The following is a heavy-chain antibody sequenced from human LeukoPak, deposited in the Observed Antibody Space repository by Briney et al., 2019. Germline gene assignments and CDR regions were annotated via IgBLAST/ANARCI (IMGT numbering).Heavy chain of an antibody. J-gene: IGHJ5*02. CDR3: ARMFRSSWYINWFDP. CDR1: GYSISSGYF. D-gene: IGHD6-13*01. V-gene: IGHV4-38-2*02. Sequence: SETLSLTCTVSGYSISSGYFWGWIRQPPGKGLEWIGSIYHSGSTSYNSSLKSRLTISVDTSKNQFSLKLNFVTAADTAMYYCARMFRSSWYINWFDPWGQGTLVTVSS. CDR2: IYHSGST.